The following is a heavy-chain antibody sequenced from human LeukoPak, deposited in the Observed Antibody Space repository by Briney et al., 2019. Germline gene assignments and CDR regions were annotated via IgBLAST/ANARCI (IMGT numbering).Heavy chain of an antibody. Sequence: SETLSLTCTVSGGSISSYYWSWIRQPPGKGLEWIGYIYYSGSTYYNPSLKSRVTISVDTSKNQFSLKLSSVTAADTAVYYCARGHAPDVWGQGTTVTVSS. CDR1: GGSISSYY. CDR2: IYYSGST. J-gene: IGHJ6*02. V-gene: IGHV4-30-4*08. CDR3: ARGHAPDV.